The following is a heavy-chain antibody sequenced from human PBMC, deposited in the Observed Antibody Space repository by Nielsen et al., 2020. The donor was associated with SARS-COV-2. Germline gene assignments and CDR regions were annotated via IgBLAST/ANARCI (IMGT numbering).Heavy chain of an antibody. Sequence: GESLKISCAASGFTFSNAWMSWVRQAPGKGLEWVGRIKSKTDGGTTDYAAPVKGRFTISRDDSKNTLYPQMNSLKTEDTAVYYCTTDWIVGATTYDYWGQGTLVTVSS. D-gene: IGHD1-26*01. J-gene: IGHJ4*02. CDR3: TTDWIVGATTYDY. V-gene: IGHV3-15*01. CDR1: GFTFSNAW. CDR2: IKSKTDGGTT.